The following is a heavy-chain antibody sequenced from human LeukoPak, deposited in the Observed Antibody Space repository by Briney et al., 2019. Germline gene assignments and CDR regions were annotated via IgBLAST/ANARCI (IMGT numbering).Heavy chain of an antibody. CDR2: ISSSSSYI. D-gene: IGHD6-13*01. J-gene: IGHJ4*02. CDR1: GFTFSSYS. V-gene: IGHV3-21*01. Sequence: PGGSLRLSCAASGFTFSSYSMNWVRQAPGKGLEWVSSISSSSSYIYYADSVKGRFTISRDNAKNSLYLQMNSLRAEDTAMYYCAIGYSSSWYYFDYWGQGTLVTVSS. CDR3: AIGYSSSWYYFDY.